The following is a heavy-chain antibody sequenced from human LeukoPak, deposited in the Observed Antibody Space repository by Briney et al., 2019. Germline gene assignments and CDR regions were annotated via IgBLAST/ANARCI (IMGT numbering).Heavy chain of an antibody. CDR3: ARQYSDYGAYIDY. V-gene: IGHV3-74*01. CDR2: LNSDGSRT. Sequence: GGSLRLSCTASGFIFRSYWIHWVRQPPGKGPVWVSRLNSDGSRTNYADSVKGRFTISRDNAKNTLYLQMNSLRAEDTAVYYCARQYSDYGAYIDYWGQGTLSPSPQ. J-gene: IGHJ4*02. CDR1: GFIFRSYW. D-gene: IGHD5-12*01.